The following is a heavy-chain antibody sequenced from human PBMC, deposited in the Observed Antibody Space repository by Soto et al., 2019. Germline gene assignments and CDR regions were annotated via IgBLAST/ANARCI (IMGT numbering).Heavy chain of an antibody. D-gene: IGHD6-19*01. Sequence: ASVKVSCKASGYTFTPCAIHWLRQAPGQRLEWVGYIIVGDGNTKYSQKFQGRVTITRDTSASTAYMELSSLRPEDTAVYYCARSGSGSGWLGGQGTLVTVSS. V-gene: IGHV1-3*01. CDR1: GYTFTPCA. J-gene: IGHJ4*02. CDR3: ARSGSGSGWL. CDR2: IIVGDGNT.